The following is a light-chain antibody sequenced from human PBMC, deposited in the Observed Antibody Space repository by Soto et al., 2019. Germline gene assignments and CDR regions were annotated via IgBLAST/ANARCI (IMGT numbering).Light chain of an antibody. CDR3: QQYNNWPRT. Sequence: EVVMTQSPATLSVSPGERATLSCRASQSVSSNFAWYQQNLGQAPRLLIYGASTRATGIPARFSGSGSGTEFTLTISSLQSEDFAVYYCQQYNNWPRTFGQGTKVEIK. CDR1: QSVSSN. CDR2: GAS. V-gene: IGKV3-15*01. J-gene: IGKJ1*01.